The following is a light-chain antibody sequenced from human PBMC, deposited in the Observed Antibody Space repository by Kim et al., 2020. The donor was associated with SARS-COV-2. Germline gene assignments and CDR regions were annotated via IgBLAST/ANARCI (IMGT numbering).Light chain of an antibody. Sequence: EIVMTQSPATLSVSPGERATLSCRASQSVSSNSAWYQQKPGQAPRLLIYGASTRATGLPARFSGSGSGTEFSLTISSLQSEDFAVYYCQQYNNWPLTFGGGTKVDIK. J-gene: IGKJ4*01. CDR3: QQYNNWPLT. V-gene: IGKV3-15*01. CDR2: GAS. CDR1: QSVSSN.